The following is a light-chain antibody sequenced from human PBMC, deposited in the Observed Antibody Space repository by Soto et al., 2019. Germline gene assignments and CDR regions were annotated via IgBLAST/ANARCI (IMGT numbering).Light chain of an antibody. CDR2: AAS. CDR1: QGISSY. CDR3: QQSYSSSATM. J-gene: IGKJ1*01. V-gene: IGKV1-9*01. Sequence: IQLTQSPSSLSASVGDRVTITCRASQGISSYLAWYQQKPGKAPKLLIYAASTLQSGVPSRFSGSGSGTDFTLTISRLQPEDFATYYCQQSYSSSATMFGQGTRVEIK.